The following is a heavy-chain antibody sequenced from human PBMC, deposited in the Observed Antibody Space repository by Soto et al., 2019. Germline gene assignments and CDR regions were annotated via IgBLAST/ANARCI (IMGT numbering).Heavy chain of an antibody. CDR1: GFTFSSYG. J-gene: IGHJ6*02. D-gene: IGHD3-10*01. CDR2: ISGSGGST. Sequence: GGSLRLSCAASGFTFSSYGMHWVRQAPGKGLEWVAVISGSGGSTYYADSVKGRFTISRDNSKNTLYLQMNSLRAEDTAVYYCVHPGGIGEAYYYYYGMDVWGQGTTVTVSS. CDR3: VHPGGIGEAYYYYYGMDV. V-gene: IGHV3-23*01.